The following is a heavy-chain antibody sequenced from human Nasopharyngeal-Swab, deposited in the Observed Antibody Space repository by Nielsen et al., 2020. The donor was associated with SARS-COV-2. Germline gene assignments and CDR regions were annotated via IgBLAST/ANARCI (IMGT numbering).Heavy chain of an antibody. Sequence: ASVKVFCNASGYTFTSYAMHWVRHAPGQRLEWMGWINAGNGNTKYSQKFQGRVTITRDTSASTAYMELSSLRSEDTAVYYCATNLYCSGGSCYQIQNWYFDLWGRGTLVTVSS. D-gene: IGHD2-15*01. J-gene: IGHJ2*01. CDR3: ATNLYCSGGSCYQIQNWYFDL. CDR1: GYTFTSYA. CDR2: INAGNGNT. V-gene: IGHV1-3*01.